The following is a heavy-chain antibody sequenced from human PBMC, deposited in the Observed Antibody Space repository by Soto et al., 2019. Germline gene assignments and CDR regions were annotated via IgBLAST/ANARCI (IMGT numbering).Heavy chain of an antibody. V-gene: IGHV5-51*01. CDR1: GYSFTSYW. CDR3: ARSAARYCSSTSCYVLGMDV. J-gene: IGHJ6*02. D-gene: IGHD2-2*01. CDR2: IYPGDSDT. Sequence: PGESLKISCKGSGYSFTSYWIGWVRQMPGKGLEWMGIIYPGDSDTRYSPSFQGQVTISADKSISTAYLQWSSLKASDTAMYYCARSAARYCSSTSCYVLGMDVWGQGTTVTVSS.